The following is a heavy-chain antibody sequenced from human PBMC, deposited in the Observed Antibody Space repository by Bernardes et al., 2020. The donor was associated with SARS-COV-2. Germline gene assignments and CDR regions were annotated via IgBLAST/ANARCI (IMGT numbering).Heavy chain of an antibody. CDR3: ARTGTWNYGNFGLDY. D-gene: IGHD1-7*01. CDR1: GGSISSYY. J-gene: IGHJ4*02. CDR2: IYYSGST. V-gene: IGHV4-59*01. Sequence: ETLSLTCTVSGGSISSYYWSWIRQPPGKGLEWIGYIYYSGSTNYNPSLKSRVTISVDTSKNQFSLKLSSVTAADTAVYYCARTGTWNYGNFGLDYWGQGTLVTVSS.